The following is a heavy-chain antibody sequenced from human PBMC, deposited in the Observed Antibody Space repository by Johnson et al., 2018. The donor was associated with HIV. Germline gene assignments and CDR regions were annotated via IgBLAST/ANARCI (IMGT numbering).Heavy chain of an antibody. D-gene: IGHD6-13*01. CDR2: ISSSGSTI. Sequence: QMLLVESGGGLVKPGGSLRLSCAASGFTFSDYYMSWIRQAPGKGLEWVSYISSSGSTIYYADSVKGRFTISRDNSKETVYLQMSSLRAEDTALYYCAKARWHSSRGDALDIWGQGTMVTVSS. J-gene: IGHJ3*02. V-gene: IGHV3-11*01. CDR1: GFTFSDYY. CDR3: AKARWHSSRGDALDI.